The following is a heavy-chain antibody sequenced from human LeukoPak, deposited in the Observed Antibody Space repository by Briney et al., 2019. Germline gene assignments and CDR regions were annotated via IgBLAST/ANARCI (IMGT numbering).Heavy chain of an antibody. CDR2: IYPGDSDT. CDR1: GYSFTSYW. D-gene: IGHD2-2*01. Sequence: GESLKISCKGSGYSFTSYWIGWVRQMPGKGLEWMGIIYPGDSDTRYSPSFQGQVTISADKSISTAYLQWSSLKASDTAMYYCARERVVVVPAAMGYYYYGMDVWGQGATVTVSS. V-gene: IGHV5-51*01. CDR3: ARERVVVVPAAMGYYYYGMDV. J-gene: IGHJ6*02.